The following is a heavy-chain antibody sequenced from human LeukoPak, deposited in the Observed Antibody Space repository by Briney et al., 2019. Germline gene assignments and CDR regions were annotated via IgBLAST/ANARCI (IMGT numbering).Heavy chain of an antibody. J-gene: IGHJ4*02. Sequence: GSLRLSCAASGFTFSSYDMHWVRQATGKGLEWVSAIGTAGDTYYPGSVKGRFTISRENAKNSLYLQMNSLRAGDTAVYYCVGAGQTSSFDYWGQGTLVTVSS. V-gene: IGHV3-13*04. D-gene: IGHD4/OR15-4a*01. CDR2: IGTAGDT. CDR3: VGAGQTSSFDY. CDR1: GFTFSSYD.